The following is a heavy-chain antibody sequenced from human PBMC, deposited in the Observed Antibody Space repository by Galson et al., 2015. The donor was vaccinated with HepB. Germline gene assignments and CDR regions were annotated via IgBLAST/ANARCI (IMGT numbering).Heavy chain of an antibody. D-gene: IGHD2-21*01. CDR3: ARDPRNSPSV. J-gene: IGHJ4*02. Sequence: SLRLSCAASGFTFSSYVMNWVRQSPGKGLEWVSYITSSSDAIYYADSVKGRFTTSRDNAKNSLYLQMNSLRDEDTAAYYCARDPRNSPSVWGQGTLVTVSS. CDR1: GFTFSSYV. V-gene: IGHV3-48*02. CDR2: ITSSSDAI.